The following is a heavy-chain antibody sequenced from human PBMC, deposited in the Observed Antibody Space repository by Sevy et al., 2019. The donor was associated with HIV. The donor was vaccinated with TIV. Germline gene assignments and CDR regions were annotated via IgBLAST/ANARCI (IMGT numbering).Heavy chain of an antibody. J-gene: IGHJ4*02. Sequence: ASVKVSCKAFGYTFTSYGISWVRQAPGQGLEWVGWISAYNGNRNYAQKLQGRVTMTTDTSTRIAYMELRSLRSDDTAVYYCARDRATTMDETPEFDYWGQGTLVTVSS. CDR3: ARDRATTMDETPEFDY. CDR1: GYTFTSYG. CDR2: ISAYNGNR. D-gene: IGHD5-18*01. V-gene: IGHV1-18*04.